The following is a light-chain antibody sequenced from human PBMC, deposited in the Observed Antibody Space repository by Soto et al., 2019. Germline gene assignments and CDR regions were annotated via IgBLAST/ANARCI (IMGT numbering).Light chain of an antibody. CDR2: DVS. V-gene: IGKV3-11*01. CDR1: QTVSNY. Sequence: EFVLTQSPGTLSLSPGERATLSCRASQTVSNYLIWYQQKPGQAPRLLIYDVSNRATGIPARFSGSGSGTDFTLTISSLEPEDFAVYYCQQRSNWPPVTFGGGTKVDIK. J-gene: IGKJ4*01. CDR3: QQRSNWPPVT.